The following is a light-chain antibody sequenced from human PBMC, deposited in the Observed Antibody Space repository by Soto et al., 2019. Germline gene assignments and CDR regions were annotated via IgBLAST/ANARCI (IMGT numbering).Light chain of an antibody. V-gene: IGKV3-20*01. CDR3: QQYANSPFT. J-gene: IGKJ2*01. CDR1: QSVSSNY. Sequence: EIVLTQSPGTLPLSPGERATLSCRASQSVSSNYLVWYQQKPGQAPRPLIYGASSRATGIPDRFSGSGSGTDFTLTISRLEHEDFAVYFCQQYANSPFTFGHGTMLEIK. CDR2: GAS.